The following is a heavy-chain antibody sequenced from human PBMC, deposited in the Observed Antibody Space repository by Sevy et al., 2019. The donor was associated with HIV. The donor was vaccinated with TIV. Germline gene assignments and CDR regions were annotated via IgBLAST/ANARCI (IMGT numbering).Heavy chain of an antibody. J-gene: IGHJ4*02. D-gene: IGHD2-2*01. CDR2: ISGSGGST. CDR1: GFTFSSYA. Sequence: GGCLRLSCAASGFTFSSYAMSWVRQAPGKGLEWVSAISGSGGSTYYADSVKGRFTISRDNSKNTLYLLMNSLRAEDTAVYYCAKDRGGIVVVPAAREGYFDYWGQGTLVTVSS. V-gene: IGHV3-23*01. CDR3: AKDRGGIVVVPAAREGYFDY.